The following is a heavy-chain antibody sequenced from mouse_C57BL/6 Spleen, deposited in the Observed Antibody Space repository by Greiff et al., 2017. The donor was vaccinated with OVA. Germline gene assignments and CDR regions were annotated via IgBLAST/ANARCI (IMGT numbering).Heavy chain of an antibody. CDR1: GYTFTDYE. CDR3: TRQTAQATWFAY. D-gene: IGHD3-2*02. J-gene: IGHJ3*01. Sequence: QVQLKESGAELVRPGASVTLSCKASGYTFTDYEMHWVKQTPVHGLEWIGAIDPETGGTAYNQKFKGKAILTADKSSSTAYMELRSLTSEDSAVYYCTRQTAQATWFAYWGQGTLVTVSA. CDR2: IDPETGGT. V-gene: IGHV1-15*01.